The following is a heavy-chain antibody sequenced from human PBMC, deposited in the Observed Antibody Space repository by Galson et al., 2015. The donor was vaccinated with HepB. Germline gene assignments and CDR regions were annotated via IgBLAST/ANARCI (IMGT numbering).Heavy chain of an antibody. Sequence: TLSLTCAVYGGSFSDYYWSWVRQPPGKGLEWIGYIYHSGSTYYNPSLKSRVTISVDRSKNQFSLKLSSVTAADTAVYYCASGYSGYNFDYWGQGTLVTVSS. CDR3: ASGYSGYNFDY. V-gene: IGHV4-30-2*01. D-gene: IGHD5-12*01. CDR2: IYHSGST. J-gene: IGHJ4*02. CDR1: GGSFSDYY.